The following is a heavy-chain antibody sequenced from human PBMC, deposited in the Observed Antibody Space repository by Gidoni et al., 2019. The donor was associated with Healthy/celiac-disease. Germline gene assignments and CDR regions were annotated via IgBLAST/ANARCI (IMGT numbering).Heavy chain of an antibody. CDR2: IIPILGIA. V-gene: IGHV1-69*02. Sequence: QVQLVQSGAEVKKPGSSVKVSCKASGGTFSSYTISWVRQAPGQGLEWMGRIIPILGIANYAQKFQGRVTITADKSTSTAYMELSSLRSEDTAVYYCARGYCSGGSCYLDYWGQGTLVTVSS. J-gene: IGHJ4*02. D-gene: IGHD2-15*01. CDR1: GGTFSSYT. CDR3: ARGYCSGGSCYLDY.